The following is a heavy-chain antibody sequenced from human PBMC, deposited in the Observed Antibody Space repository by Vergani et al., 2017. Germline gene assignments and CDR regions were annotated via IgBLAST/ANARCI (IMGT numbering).Heavy chain of an antibody. CDR2: IYYSGST. Sequence: QVQLQESGPGLVKPSETLSLTCTVSGGSISSYYWSWIRQPPGKGLEWIGYIYYSGSTNYNPPLKSRVTISLDTSKNQFSLKLSSVTAADTAVFYFARGADKDGYNKLAAFDVSGQGTLVSVPS. CDR1: GGSISSYY. D-gene: IGHD5-24*01. J-gene: IGHJ3*01. V-gene: IGHV4-59*01. CDR3: ARGADKDGYNKLAAFDV.